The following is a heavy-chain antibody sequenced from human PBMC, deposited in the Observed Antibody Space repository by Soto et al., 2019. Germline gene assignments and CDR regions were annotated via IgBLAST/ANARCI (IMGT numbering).Heavy chain of an antibody. CDR1: GFIFSGYG. V-gene: IGHV3-30*18. D-gene: IGHD6-13*01. CDR2: ISYDGNHK. J-gene: IGHJ6*02. CDR3: AKDRAGYSRGMDV. Sequence: LRLSCGVSGFIFSGYGMHWVRQAPGKGLEWVSLISYDGNHKYYADSVKGRFTISRDNSKNTLYLQMNSLRTEDTAVYYCAKDRAGYSRGMDVWGQGTTVTVSS.